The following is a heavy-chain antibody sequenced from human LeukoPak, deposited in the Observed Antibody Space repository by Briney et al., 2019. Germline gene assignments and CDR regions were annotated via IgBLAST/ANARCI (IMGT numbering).Heavy chain of an antibody. CDR2: IKQDGSEK. CDR1: GFTFSSYW. CDR3: ATYFFSNGDEQEYFQH. J-gene: IGHJ1*01. Sequence: GGSLRLSCAASGFTFSSYWMSWVRQAPGKGLEWVANIKQDGSEKYYVDSVKGRFTISRDNAKNSLYLQMNSLRAEDTAVYYCATYFFSNGDEQEYFQHWGQGTLVTVSS. D-gene: IGHD4-17*01. V-gene: IGHV3-7*01.